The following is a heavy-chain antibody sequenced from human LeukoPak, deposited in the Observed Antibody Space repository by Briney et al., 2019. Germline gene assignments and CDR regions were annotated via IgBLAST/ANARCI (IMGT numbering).Heavy chain of an antibody. Sequence: GGSLRLSCAASRFTFSSFEMNWVRQAPGKGLEWISYISSSGNTIYYANSVKGRFTISRDNAKSSLYLQMNSLRAEDTAVYYCAACDSIYAFDVWGQGTMVTVSS. J-gene: IGHJ3*01. CDR3: AACDSIYAFDV. D-gene: IGHD3-22*01. CDR1: RFTFSSFE. CDR2: ISSSGNTI. V-gene: IGHV3-48*03.